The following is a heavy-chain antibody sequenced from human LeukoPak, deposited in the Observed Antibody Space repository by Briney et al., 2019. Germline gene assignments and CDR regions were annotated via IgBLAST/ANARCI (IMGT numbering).Heavy chain of an antibody. CDR2: IYTSGNT. J-gene: IGHJ4*02. D-gene: IGHD5-18*01. CDR3: ARDRGGYTYSHDY. Sequence: SQTLSLTCTVSGGSISSGSYYWGWIRQPAGKGLEWIGRIYTSGNTNYNPSLKSRVTISVDTSKNQFSLKLNFVTAADTAVHYCARDRGGYTYSHDYWGQGTLVTVSS. CDR1: GGSISSGSYY. V-gene: IGHV4-61*02.